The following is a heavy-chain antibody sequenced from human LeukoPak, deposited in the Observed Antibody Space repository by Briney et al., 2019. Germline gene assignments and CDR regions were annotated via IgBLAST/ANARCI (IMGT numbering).Heavy chain of an antibody. J-gene: IGHJ4*02. CDR2: ISYDGSNK. V-gene: IGHV3-30-3*01. CDR3: ARSVVGEFDY. Sequence: GGSLRLSCAASGFTFSSYAMHWVRQAPGKGLEWVAVISYDGSNKYYADSVKGRFTISRDNSKNTLYLQMNSLRAEDTAVYYCARSVVGEFDYWGQGTLVTVSS. D-gene: IGHD3-10*01. CDR1: GFTFSSYA.